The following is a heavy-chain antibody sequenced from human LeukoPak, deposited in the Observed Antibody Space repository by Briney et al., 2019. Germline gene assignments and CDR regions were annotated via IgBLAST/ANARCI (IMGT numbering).Heavy chain of an antibody. J-gene: IGHJ4*02. Sequence: SETLSLTCTVSGGSINSVYWSWIRQPPGKGLEWIAYIYYSGTTSYNPSLKSRVTISVDTSKNQFSLKLTSVTAADTAVDFLWSQHWGSNYFDYWGQGALVTVSS. CDR3: WSQHWGSNYFDY. V-gene: IGHV4-59*01. CDR1: GGSINSVY. D-gene: IGHD7-27*01. CDR2: IYYSGTT.